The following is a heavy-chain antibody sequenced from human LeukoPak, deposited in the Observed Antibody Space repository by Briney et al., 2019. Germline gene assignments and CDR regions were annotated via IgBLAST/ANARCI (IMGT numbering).Heavy chain of an antibody. CDR1: GFTFSSYS. CDR3: AKDGEDIVVIPAAYMDV. CDR2: ISGSGGST. V-gene: IGHV3-23*01. Sequence: GGSLRLSCAASGFTFSSYSMTWVRQAPGKGLEWVSAISGSGGSTYYADSVKGRFTISRDNSKNTLYLQMNSLRAEDTALYYCAKDGEDIVVIPAAYMDVWGKGTTVTISS. D-gene: IGHD2-2*01. J-gene: IGHJ6*03.